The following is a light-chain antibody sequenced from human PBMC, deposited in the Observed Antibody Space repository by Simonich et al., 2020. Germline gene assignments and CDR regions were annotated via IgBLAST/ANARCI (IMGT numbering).Light chain of an antibody. V-gene: IGKV2-30*02. CDR1: QSLVHSDGNTY. CDR2: KVS. CDR3: MQGTHWPPIT. Sequence: DVVMTQSPLSLPVTLGQPASISCRSSQSLVHSDGNTYLNWFQQGPGQSPRRLIFKVSNRDSGVPERFSGSGSGTDFTLKISRVEAEDVGVYYCMQGTHWPPITFGQGTRLEIK. J-gene: IGKJ5*01.